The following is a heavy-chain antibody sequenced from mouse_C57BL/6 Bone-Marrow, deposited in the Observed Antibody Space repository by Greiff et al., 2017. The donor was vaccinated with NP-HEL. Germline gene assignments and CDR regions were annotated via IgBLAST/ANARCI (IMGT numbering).Heavy chain of an antibody. CDR2: ISDGGSYT. Sequence: EVKLMESGGGLVKPGGSLKLSCAASGFTFSSYAMSWVRQTPEKRLEWVATISDGGSYTYYPDNVQGRFTISRDNAKNNLYLQMSHLKSEDTAMYYCARLYYSNYDWGQGTTLTVSS. J-gene: IGHJ2*01. V-gene: IGHV5-4*03. CDR1: GFTFSSYA. CDR3: ARLYYSNYD. D-gene: IGHD2-5*01.